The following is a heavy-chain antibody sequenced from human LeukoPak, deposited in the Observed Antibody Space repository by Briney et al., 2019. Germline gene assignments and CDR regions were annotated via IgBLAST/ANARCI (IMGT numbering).Heavy chain of an antibody. D-gene: IGHD3-10*01. Sequence: GRSLRLSCAASGFTFDDYAMHWVRQAPGKGLEWVSSISSSSSYIYYADSVKGRFTISRDNAKNSLYLQMNSLRAEDTAVYYCARVGELWFGETGWGQGTLVTVSS. CDR3: ARVGELWFGETG. CDR1: GFTFDDYA. V-gene: IGHV3-21*01. J-gene: IGHJ4*02. CDR2: ISSSSSYI.